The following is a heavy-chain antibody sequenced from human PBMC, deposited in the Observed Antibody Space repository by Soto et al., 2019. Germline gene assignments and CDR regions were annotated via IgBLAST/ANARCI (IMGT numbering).Heavy chain of an antibody. CDR2: INPNSGVT. V-gene: IGHV1-2*02. CDR1: GYTFIEKY. CDR3: ARDFVSTIGDFCS. J-gene: IGHJ5*02. D-gene: IGHD2-21*01. Sequence: ASVKVSCKASGYTFIEKYIHWVRQAPGQGLEWMGWINPNSGVTNYPQNFQGRVTMTRERSISTAYMQLSGLRSDDTAVYYCARDFVSTIGDFCSWGQGTLVAVSS.